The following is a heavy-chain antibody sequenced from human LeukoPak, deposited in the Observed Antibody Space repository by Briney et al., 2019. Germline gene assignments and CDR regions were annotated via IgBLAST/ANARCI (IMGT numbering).Heavy chain of an antibody. V-gene: IGHV4-4*07. Sequence: SETLSLTCTVSGGSISSYYWSWLRQPAGKGLEWIGRIYTSGSTNYNPSLKSRVTISVDTSKNQFSLKLNSVTAADMGVYYCASVPRGYSYGFFFYWGQGTLVTVSS. CDR2: IYTSGST. CDR3: ASVPRGYSYGFFFY. J-gene: IGHJ4*02. D-gene: IGHD5-18*01. CDR1: GGSISSYY.